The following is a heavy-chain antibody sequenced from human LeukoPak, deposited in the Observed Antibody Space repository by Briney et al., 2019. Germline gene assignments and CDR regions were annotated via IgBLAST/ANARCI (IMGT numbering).Heavy chain of an antibody. CDR2: ISVSGSIL. Sequence: GGSLRLSCAASGFSFSSYSMNWVRQAPGKGLEWVSYISVSGSILYYADSVKGRFTISRDNAKSSLFLQMSSLRAEDTAVYYRARVTISGSYYPDYWGQGTLVTVSS. D-gene: IGHD3-10*01. CDR1: GFSFSSYS. CDR3: ARVTISGSYYPDY. V-gene: IGHV3-48*01. J-gene: IGHJ4*02.